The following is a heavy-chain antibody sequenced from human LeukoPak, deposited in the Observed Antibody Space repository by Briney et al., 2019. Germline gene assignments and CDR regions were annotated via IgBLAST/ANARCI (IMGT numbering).Heavy chain of an antibody. CDR2: ITNDGSST. D-gene: IGHD3-22*01. CDR3: ARSIPRYDGSAYYPDY. J-gene: IGHJ4*02. V-gene: IGHV3-74*01. Sequence: PGGSLRLSCAASGFTFSSYSMNWVRQAPGKGLVWVSRITNDGSSTTYADSVKGRFTISRDNSKSTLYLQMNSLRAEDTAIYYCARSIPRYDGSAYYPDYWGQGTLVTVSS. CDR1: GFTFSSYS.